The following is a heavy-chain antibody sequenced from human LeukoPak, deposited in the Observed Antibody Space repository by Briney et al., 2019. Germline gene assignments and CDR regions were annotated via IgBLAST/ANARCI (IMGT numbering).Heavy chain of an antibody. CDR3: ARSRDGYNRKYYFDY. Sequence: PGGSLRLSCAASGFTFSSYSMNWVRQAPGKGLEWVSYISSSSSTIYYADSVKGRFTISRGNAKNSLYLQMNSLRAEDTAVYYCARSRDGYNRKYYFDYWGQGTLVTVSS. CDR2: ISSSSSTI. J-gene: IGHJ4*02. V-gene: IGHV3-48*01. D-gene: IGHD5-12*01. CDR1: GFTFSSYS.